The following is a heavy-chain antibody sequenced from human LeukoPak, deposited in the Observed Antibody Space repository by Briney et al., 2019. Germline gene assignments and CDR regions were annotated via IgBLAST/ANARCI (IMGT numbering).Heavy chain of an antibody. CDR2: INPSGGST. D-gene: IGHD3-10*01. J-gene: IGHJ4*02. V-gene: IGHV1-46*01. CDR1: GYTFTSYG. Sequence: GASVKVSCKASGYTFTSYGISWVRQAPGQGLEWMGIINPSGGSTSYAQKFQGRVTMTRDTSTSTVYMELSSLRSEDTAVYYCARDTAMVRGVIGSIVLNYFDYWGQGTLVTVSS. CDR3: ARDTAMVRGVIGSIVLNYFDY.